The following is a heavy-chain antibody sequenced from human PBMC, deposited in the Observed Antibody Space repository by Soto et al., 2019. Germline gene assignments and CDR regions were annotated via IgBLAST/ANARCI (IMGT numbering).Heavy chain of an antibody. V-gene: IGHV3-74*01. CDR1: GFTFSSYW. CDR2: INSDGSST. Sequence: GGSLRLSCAASGFTFSSYWMHWVRQAPGKGLVWVSRINSDGSSTSYADSVKGRFTISRDNAKNTLYLQMNSLRAEDTAVYYCARTLGYCSSTSCYPIYYFDYWGQGTLVTVSS. J-gene: IGHJ4*02. D-gene: IGHD2-2*01. CDR3: ARTLGYCSSTSCYPIYYFDY.